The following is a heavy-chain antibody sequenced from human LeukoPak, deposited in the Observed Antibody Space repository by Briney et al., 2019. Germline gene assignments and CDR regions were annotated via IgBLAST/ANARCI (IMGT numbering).Heavy chain of an antibody. CDR1: GSSISSNSYY. CDR2: LYYSGST. Sequence: PSETLSLTCTVSGSSISSNSYYWGWIRQPPGKGLEWIGSLYYSGSTYYNPSLKSRVTISVDTSENQFSLKLSSVTAADTAVYYCARVGGPSGTRGYFDYWGQGTLVTVSS. D-gene: IGHD3-10*01. CDR3: ARVGGPSGTRGYFDY. V-gene: IGHV4-39*01. J-gene: IGHJ4*02.